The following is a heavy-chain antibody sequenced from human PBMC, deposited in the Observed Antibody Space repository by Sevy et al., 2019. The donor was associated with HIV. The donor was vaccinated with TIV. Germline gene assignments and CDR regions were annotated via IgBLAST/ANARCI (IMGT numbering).Heavy chain of an antibody. CDR3: ARDPGDCSSTTCYPSMDV. CDR2: INPNSGGT. V-gene: IGHV1-2*02. CDR1: GYTFTGYY. D-gene: IGHD2-2*01. J-gene: IGHJ6*02. Sequence: APVKVSCKASGYTFTGYYIHWVRQAPGQGLEWMGWINPNSGGTKYAQKFQGRVTITRDTTISTAYMEVSRLRSDDTAVFYCARDPGDCSSTTCYPSMDVWGQGTTVTVSS.